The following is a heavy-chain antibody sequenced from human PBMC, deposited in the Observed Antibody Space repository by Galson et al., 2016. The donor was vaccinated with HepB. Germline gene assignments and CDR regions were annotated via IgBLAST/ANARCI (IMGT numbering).Heavy chain of an antibody. CDR2: ISYDGSYE. D-gene: IGHD3-10*01. CDR1: GFTFSSYA. V-gene: IGHV3-30*04. CDR3: ARAVHGSGSYWDK. J-gene: IGHJ4*02. Sequence: SLRLSCAASGFTFSSYAMHWVRQAPGKGLAWVAVISYDGSYESYAGAVKGRFTISRDNFKNTLYLHLNSLRAEETAVYYCARAVHGSGSYWDKWGQGTLVAVSS.